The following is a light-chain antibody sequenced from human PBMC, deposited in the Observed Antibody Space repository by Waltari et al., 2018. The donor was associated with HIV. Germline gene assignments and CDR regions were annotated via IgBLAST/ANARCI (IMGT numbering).Light chain of an antibody. CDR2: SNN. V-gene: IGLV1-44*01. Sequence: QSVLTQPPSASGTPGQRVTISCSGSSSNIGSNTVNWYQQLPGTAPKLLIYSNNQRPSGVPDRFACFKSGTSASLAISGLQSEDEADYYCAAWDDSLNGRVFGGGTKLTVL. CDR1: SSNIGSNT. CDR3: AAWDDSLNGRV. J-gene: IGLJ3*02.